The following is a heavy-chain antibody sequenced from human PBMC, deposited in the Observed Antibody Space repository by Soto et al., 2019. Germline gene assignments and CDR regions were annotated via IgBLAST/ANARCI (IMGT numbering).Heavy chain of an antibody. D-gene: IGHD2-8*02. CDR3: ARDKITGLFDY. V-gene: IGHV4-34*01. J-gene: IGHJ4*02. Sequence: SETLSLTCAVYGGSFSGYYWTWIRQPPGTGLEWIGEINHSGSTNYNPSLKSRVTISVDTSKNLFSLKLTSVTAADTAVYYCARDKITGLFDYWGQGTLVTSPQ. CDR1: GGSFSGYY. CDR2: INHSGST.